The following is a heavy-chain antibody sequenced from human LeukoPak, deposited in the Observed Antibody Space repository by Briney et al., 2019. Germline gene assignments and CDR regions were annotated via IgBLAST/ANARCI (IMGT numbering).Heavy chain of an antibody. V-gene: IGHV4-38-2*01. CDR2: MYHSGST. D-gene: IGHD3-22*01. CDR3: ARLSRGSGSPYYFDY. J-gene: IGHJ4*02. Sequence: PSETLSLTCAVSGYSIGSGSYWGWVRQPPGKGLEWIGSMYHSGSTYYNPSLESRVTISVDTSRNQFSLRLTSVTAADTAVYFCARLSRGSGSPYYFDYWGQGSLVTVSS. CDR1: GYSIGSGSY.